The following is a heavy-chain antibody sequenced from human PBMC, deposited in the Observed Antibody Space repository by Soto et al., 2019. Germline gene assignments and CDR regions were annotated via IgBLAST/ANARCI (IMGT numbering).Heavy chain of an antibody. CDR1: GFTFSSYA. J-gene: IGHJ6*02. Sequence: GGSLRLSCAASGFTFSSYAMHWVRQAPGKGLEWVAVISYDGSNKYYADSVKGRFTISRDNSKNTLYLQMNSLRAEDTAVYYCARPVADFNYYYGMDVWGQGTTVTVSS. D-gene: IGHD6-19*01. CDR3: ARPVADFNYYYGMDV. V-gene: IGHV3-30-3*01. CDR2: ISYDGSNK.